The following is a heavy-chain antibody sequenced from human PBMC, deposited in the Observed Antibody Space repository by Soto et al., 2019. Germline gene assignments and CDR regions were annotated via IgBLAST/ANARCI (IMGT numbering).Heavy chain of an antibody. J-gene: IGHJ6*02. CDR3: ARDLISGSYYNYYYGMDV. Sequence: EVQLVESGGGLVKPGGSLRLSCAASGFTFSSYSMNWVRQAPGKGLEWVSSISSSSSYIYYADSVKGRFTISRDNAKNSLYLQMNSLRAEVTAVYYCARDLISGSYYNYYYGMDVWGQGTTVTVSS. CDR1: GFTFSSYS. CDR2: ISSSSSYI. V-gene: IGHV3-21*01. D-gene: IGHD1-26*01.